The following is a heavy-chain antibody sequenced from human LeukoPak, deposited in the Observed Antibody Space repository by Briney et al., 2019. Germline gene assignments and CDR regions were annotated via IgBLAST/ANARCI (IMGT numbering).Heavy chain of an antibody. J-gene: IGHJ4*02. Sequence: GGSLRLSCAASGFSFSSYGMQWVRQAPGKGLEWVAYIRYDGGDKYYADSVKGRFTISRDNSKNTLYLQMNSLRAEDTAVYYCAEVEVVPAATDYFDYWGQGTLVTVSS. V-gene: IGHV3-30*02. D-gene: IGHD2-2*01. CDR2: IRYDGGDK. CDR3: AEVEVVPAATDYFDY. CDR1: GFSFSSYG.